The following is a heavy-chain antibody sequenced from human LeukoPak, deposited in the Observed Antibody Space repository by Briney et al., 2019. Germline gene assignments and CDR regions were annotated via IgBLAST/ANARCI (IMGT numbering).Heavy chain of an antibody. Sequence: PGASLKISCKASGYRFTSYWIAWVRQMPGKGLEWMGIIYPGDSETRYSPSFQGQVTISADKSISTAYLQWSSLKASDTAMYYCARRSYDSSDCYRFKYYFDYWGQGILVTVSS. CDR2: IYPGDSET. V-gene: IGHV5-51*01. J-gene: IGHJ4*02. CDR1: GYRFTSYW. CDR3: ARRSYDSSDCYRFKYYFDY. D-gene: IGHD3-22*01.